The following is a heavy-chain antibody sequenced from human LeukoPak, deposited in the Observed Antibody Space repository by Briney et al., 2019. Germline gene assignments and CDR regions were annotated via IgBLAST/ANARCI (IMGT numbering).Heavy chain of an antibody. D-gene: IGHD6-19*01. CDR3: AKDQGSGPTDWLDH. V-gene: IGHV3-23*01. CDR2: ISASGGRI. Sequence: WGSLTLTCAASGFTFSGYAMSWVRQAPGKGLEWVSGISASGGRIYYADSVKGRFTISRDNSKNTLYLQMNSLRAEDTAVYYCAKDQGSGPTDWLDHWGQGTLVTVSS. CDR1: GFTFSGYA. J-gene: IGHJ5*02.